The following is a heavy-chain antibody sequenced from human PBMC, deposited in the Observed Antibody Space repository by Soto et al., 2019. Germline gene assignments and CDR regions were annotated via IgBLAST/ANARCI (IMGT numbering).Heavy chain of an antibody. J-gene: IGHJ5*02. Sequence: ASVKVSCKASGYTFTSYGISGVRQAPGQGLEWMGWISAYNGNTNCAQKLQGRVTMTTDTYTSTAYMELRSLRSDDTAVYYCARCVYSGSYYRWFDPGGQGTLVKVS. CDR1: GYTFTSYG. D-gene: IGHD1-26*01. CDR3: ARCVYSGSYYRWFDP. CDR2: ISAYNGNT. V-gene: IGHV1-18*01.